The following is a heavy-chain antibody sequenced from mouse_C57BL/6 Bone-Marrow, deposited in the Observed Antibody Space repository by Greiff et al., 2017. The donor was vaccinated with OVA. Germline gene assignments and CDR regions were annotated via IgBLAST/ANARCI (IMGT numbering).Heavy chain of an antibody. V-gene: IGHV1-9*01. Sequence: QVQLQQSGAELMKPGASVKLSCKATGYTFTGYWIEWVKQRPGHGLEWIGEILPGSGSTNYNEKFKGKATFTADTSSNPAYMQLSSLTTEDSAIYYCARGAYYSNYDWYFDVWGTGTTVTVSA. CDR2: ILPGSGST. CDR1: GYTFTGYW. CDR3: ARGAYYSNYDWYFDV. D-gene: IGHD2-5*01. J-gene: IGHJ1*03.